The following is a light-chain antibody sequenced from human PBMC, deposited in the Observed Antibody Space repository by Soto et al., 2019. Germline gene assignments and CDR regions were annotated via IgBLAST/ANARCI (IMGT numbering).Light chain of an antibody. Sequence: EIVLTQSPATLSLSPGERATLSCRASQSVSSYLAWYQQKPGQAPRLLIYDASNRATGIPARFSGSGSGKDLTITISSLEPEDFAVYYCQQRSNWPPTFGQGTKLEIK. CDR3: QQRSNWPPT. CDR2: DAS. V-gene: IGKV3-11*01. J-gene: IGKJ2*01. CDR1: QSVSSY.